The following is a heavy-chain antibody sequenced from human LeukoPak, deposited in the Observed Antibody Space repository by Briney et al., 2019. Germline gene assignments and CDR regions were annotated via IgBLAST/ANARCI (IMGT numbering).Heavy chain of an antibody. CDR3: ATALYYRVGSATITFASEIDY. V-gene: IGHV3-74*01. Sequence: GVTVRLSCAAYGFTFCRYWMHGVPHAPGKALACGSRINTDGSSTDYADSVKVRFTMSRDNAKNTLYLEMNSLRCQDRPVYYCATALYYRVGSATITFASEIDYWGQGTLVTVSS. CDR1: GFTFCRYW. D-gene: IGHD2-8*01. CDR2: INTDGSST. J-gene: IGHJ4*02.